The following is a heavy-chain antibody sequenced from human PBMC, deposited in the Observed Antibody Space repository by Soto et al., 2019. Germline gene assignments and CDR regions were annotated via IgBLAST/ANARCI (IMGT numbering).Heavy chain of an antibody. CDR3: ARWAGCSSTSCSYNWFDP. CDR2: IKQDGSEK. V-gene: IGHV3-7*01. CDR1: GFTFSSYW. Sequence: PGGSLRLSCAASGFTFSSYWMSWVRQAPGKGLEWVANIKQDGSEKYYVDSVKGRFTISRDNAKNSLYLQMNSLRAEDTAVYYCARWAGCSSTSCSYNWFDPWGQGTLVTVSS. D-gene: IGHD2-2*01. J-gene: IGHJ5*02.